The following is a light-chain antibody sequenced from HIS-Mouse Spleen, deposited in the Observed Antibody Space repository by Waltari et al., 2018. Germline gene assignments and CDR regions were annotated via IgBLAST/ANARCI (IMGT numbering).Light chain of an antibody. CDR1: ALPKKY. Sequence: SYELTQPPSVLVSPGQPARITCSGDALPKKYAYWYQQKSGQAPVLVIYEDSKRPSGIPERFSGSSSGTMATLTISGAQVEDEADYYCYSTDSSGNHRVFGGGTKLTVL. V-gene: IGLV3-10*01. CDR3: YSTDSSGNHRV. CDR2: EDS. J-gene: IGLJ2*01.